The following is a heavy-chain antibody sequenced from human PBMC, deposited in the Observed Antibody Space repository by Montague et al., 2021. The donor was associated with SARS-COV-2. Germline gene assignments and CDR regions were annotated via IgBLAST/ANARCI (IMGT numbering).Heavy chain of an antibody. J-gene: IGHJ4*02. D-gene: IGHD3-16*01. CDR3: AKDIQASEDVGGSYRGLAFDY. CDR1: GFTFDDYT. V-gene: IGHV3-43*01. Sequence: SLRLSCAASGFTFDDYTMHWVRQAPGKGLEWVSLISWDGGSTYYADSVKGRFTISRDNSKNSLYLQMNSLRTEDTALYYCAKDIQASEDVGGSYRGLAFDYWGQGTLVTVSS. CDR2: ISWDGGST.